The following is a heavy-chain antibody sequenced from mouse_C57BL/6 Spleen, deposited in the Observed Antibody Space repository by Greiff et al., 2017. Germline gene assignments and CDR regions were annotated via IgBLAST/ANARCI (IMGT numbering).Heavy chain of an antibody. D-gene: IGHD2-4*01. V-gene: IGHV5-4*01. CDR3: AREDYDEYYYAMDY. Sequence: EVKLMESGGGLVKPGGSLKLSCAASGFTFSSYAMSWVRQTPEKRLEWVATISDGGSYTYYPDNVKGRVTISRDNAKNNLYLQISHLKSEDTAMYYCAREDYDEYYYAMDYWGQGTSVTVSS. CDR1: GFTFSSYA. CDR2: ISDGGSYT. J-gene: IGHJ4*01.